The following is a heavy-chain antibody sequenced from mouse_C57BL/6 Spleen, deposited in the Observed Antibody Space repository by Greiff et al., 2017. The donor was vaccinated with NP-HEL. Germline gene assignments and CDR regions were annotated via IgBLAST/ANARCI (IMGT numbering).Heavy chain of an antibody. V-gene: IGHV1-82*01. CDR2: IYPGDGDT. CDR3: ARYSFAY. J-gene: IGHJ3*01. Sequence: VQLQQSGPELVKPGASVKISCKASGYAFSSSWMNWVKQRPGKGLEWIGRIYPGDGDTNYNGKFKGKATLTADKSSRTADMQLSSLTSEDSAVYFCARYSFAYWGQGTLVTVSA. CDR1: GYAFSSSW.